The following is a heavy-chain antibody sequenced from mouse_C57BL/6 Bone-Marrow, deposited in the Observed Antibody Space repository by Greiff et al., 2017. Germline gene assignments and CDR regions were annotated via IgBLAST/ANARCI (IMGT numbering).Heavy chain of an antibody. J-gene: IGHJ4*01. Sequence: VKLVESGPGLVAPSQSLSITCTVSGFSFTSYGVDWVRQPPGKGLEWLGVIWGGGSTNYNSALMSRLSISKDNSKSQVFLKMNSLQTDDTAMYYCAILTTVVAKGAMDYWGQGTSVTVSS. V-gene: IGHV2-9*01. D-gene: IGHD1-1*01. CDR1: GFSFTSYG. CDR3: AILTTVVAKGAMDY. CDR2: IWGGGST.